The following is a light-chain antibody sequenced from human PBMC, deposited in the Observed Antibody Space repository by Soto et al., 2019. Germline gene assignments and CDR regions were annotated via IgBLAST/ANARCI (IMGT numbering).Light chain of an antibody. CDR2: DAS. V-gene: IGKV3D-20*01. J-gene: IGKJ1*01. CDR3: QQYVSSPWT. CDR1: QSVSSSY. Sequence: PGERATLSCGASQSVSSSYLAWYQQKPGLAPRLLMYDASSRATGIPDRFSGSGSGTDFTLTISRLEPEDFAVYYCQQYVSSPWTFGQGTKVEIK.